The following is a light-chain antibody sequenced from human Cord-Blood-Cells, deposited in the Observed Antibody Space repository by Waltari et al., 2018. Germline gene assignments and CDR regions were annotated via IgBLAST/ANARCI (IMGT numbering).Light chain of an antibody. CDR3: CSYAGSYTWV. Sequence: QSALTQPRSVSGSPGQSVTISCTGTSSDVGGYNYVSWYQKHPGKAPKLMIYDVSKRPAGAPDRFSVSKSGNTASLTISGLQAEDEADYYCCSYAGSYTWVFGGGTKLTVL. CDR1: SSDVGGYNY. CDR2: DVS. V-gene: IGLV2-11*01. J-gene: IGLJ3*02.